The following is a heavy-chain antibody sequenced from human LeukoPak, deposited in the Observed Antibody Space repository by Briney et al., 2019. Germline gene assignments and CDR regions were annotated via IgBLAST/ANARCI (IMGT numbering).Heavy chain of an antibody. Sequence: GGSLRLSCAASGFTFSSYAMTWVRQAPGKGLEWVSAISESGVDTYYADSVKGRFTISRDNSKNTLYLQMNSLRAEDTAVYYCARKIRAYDSSGYYGFFDYWGQGTLVTVSS. CDR3: ARKIRAYDSSGYYGFFDY. CDR1: GFTFSSYA. CDR2: ISESGVDT. V-gene: IGHV3-23*01. J-gene: IGHJ4*02. D-gene: IGHD3-22*01.